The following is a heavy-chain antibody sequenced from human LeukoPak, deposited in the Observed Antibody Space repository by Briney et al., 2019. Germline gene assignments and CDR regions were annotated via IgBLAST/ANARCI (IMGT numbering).Heavy chain of an antibody. CDR2: INPNSGNT. V-gene: IGHV1-18*04. D-gene: IGHD3-16*01. Sequence: ASVKVSCKASGYTFTGYYMHWVRQAPGQGLEWMGWINPNSGNTIYAQKLQGRVTMTTDTSTTTAYMELRSLRSDDTAVYYCARDMITFTGGLDDNFDYWGQGTLVTVSS. J-gene: IGHJ4*02. CDR1: GYTFTGYY. CDR3: ARDMITFTGGLDDNFDY.